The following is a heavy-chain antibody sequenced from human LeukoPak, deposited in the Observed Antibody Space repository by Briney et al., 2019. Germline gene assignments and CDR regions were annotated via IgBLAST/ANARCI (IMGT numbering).Heavy chain of an antibody. J-gene: IGHJ4*02. V-gene: IGHV1-8*01. D-gene: IGHD6-6*01. Sequence: ASVKVSCKASVYTFTSYDINWVRHATEQGYEWMGWMNPNSGNTGYAQKFHGRVTMTRNTSISTAYIELSSLRSEDTAVYYCARGLPTEGSSVDYWGQGTLVTVSS. CDR3: ARGLPTEGSSVDY. CDR1: VYTFTSYD. CDR2: MNPNSGNT.